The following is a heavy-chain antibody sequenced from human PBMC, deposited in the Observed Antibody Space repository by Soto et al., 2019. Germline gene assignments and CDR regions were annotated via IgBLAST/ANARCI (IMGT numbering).Heavy chain of an antibody. Sequence: SQTRSLTCAISGDSVSSNSAAWNWVRQSPSRGLEWLGRTYYRSKWNNDYAVSVKRRITINPDTSKNQFSLQLNSVTPEDTAVYYCAREGGDRSSWYFDYWGQGTLVTVSS. CDR3: AREGGDRSSWYFDY. CDR1: GDSVSSNSAA. D-gene: IGHD6-13*01. CDR2: TYYRSKWNN. V-gene: IGHV6-1*01. J-gene: IGHJ4*02.